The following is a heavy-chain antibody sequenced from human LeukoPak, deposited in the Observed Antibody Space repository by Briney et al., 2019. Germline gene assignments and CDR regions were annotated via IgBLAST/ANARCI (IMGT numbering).Heavy chain of an antibody. CDR1: GYSFTSYW. CDR3: ARRRGGGIDDY. J-gene: IGHJ4*02. V-gene: IGHV5-51*01. CDR2: IYPGDSDI. D-gene: IGHD3-16*01. Sequence: GESLKISCKGSGYSFTSYWIGWVRQMPGKGLEWKGTIYPGDSDIRYSPSFRGQVSISVDKSISTAYLQWSSLKASDTAMYYCARRRGGGIDDYWGQGTLVTVSS.